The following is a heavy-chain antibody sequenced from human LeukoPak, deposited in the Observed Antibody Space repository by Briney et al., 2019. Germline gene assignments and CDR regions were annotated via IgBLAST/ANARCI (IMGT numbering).Heavy chain of an antibody. CDR3: ARGGYSGYGFDY. Sequence: SETLSLTCAVYGRSFSGYYWSWIRQPPGKGLEWIGEINHSGSTNYNPSLKSRVTISVDTSKNQFSLKLSSVTAADTAVYYCARGGYSGYGFDYWGQGTLVTVSS. CDR1: GRSFSGYY. J-gene: IGHJ4*02. CDR2: INHSGST. V-gene: IGHV4-34*01. D-gene: IGHD5-12*01.